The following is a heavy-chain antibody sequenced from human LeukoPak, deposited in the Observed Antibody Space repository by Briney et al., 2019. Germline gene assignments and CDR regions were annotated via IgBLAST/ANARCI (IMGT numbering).Heavy chain of an antibody. V-gene: IGHV4-59*01. J-gene: IGHJ3*02. Sequence: PSETLSLTCTVSGGSISSYYWSWIRQPPEKGLEWIGYIYYSGSTNYNPSLKSRVTISVDTSKNQFSLKLSSVTAADTAVYYCARVRGIQLWPRRDSQAAFDIWGQGTMVTVSS. D-gene: IGHD5-18*01. CDR1: GGSISSYY. CDR3: ARVRGIQLWPRRDSQAAFDI. CDR2: IYYSGST.